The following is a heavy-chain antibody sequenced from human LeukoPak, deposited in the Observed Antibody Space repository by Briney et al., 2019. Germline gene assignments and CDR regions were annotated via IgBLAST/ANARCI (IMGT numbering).Heavy chain of an antibody. D-gene: IGHD3-22*01. J-gene: IGHJ4*02. V-gene: IGHV3-30*18. CDR2: ISYDGSNK. CDR1: GFTFSSYG. Sequence: PGGSLRLSCAASGFTFSSYGMHWVRQAPGKGLEWVAVISYDGSNKYYADSVKGRFTISRDNSKNTLYLQMNSLRAEDTAVYYCAKAGYGSSGYLFDYWGQGTLVTVSS. CDR3: AKAGYGSSGYLFDY.